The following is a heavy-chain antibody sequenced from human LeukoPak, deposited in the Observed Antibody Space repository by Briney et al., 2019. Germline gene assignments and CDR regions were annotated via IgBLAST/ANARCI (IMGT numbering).Heavy chain of an antibody. J-gene: IGHJ4*02. CDR1: GYTFTSYY. D-gene: IGHD5-12*01. V-gene: IGHV1-46*01. Sequence: ASVKVSCKASGYTFTSYYMHWVRQAPGQGLEWMGIINPSGGSTSYAQKFQGRVTMTRDMSTSTVYMELRSLRSDDTAVYYCARDHNKKGYGGYCGDYWGQGTLVTLSS. CDR3: ARDHNKKGYGGYCGDY. CDR2: INPSGGST.